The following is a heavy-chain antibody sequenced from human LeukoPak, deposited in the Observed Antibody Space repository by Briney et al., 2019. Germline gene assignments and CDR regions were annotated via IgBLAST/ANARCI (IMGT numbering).Heavy chain of an antibody. CDR1: GFTFSSYA. CDR3: AKDRNPEIDY. CDR2: ISSSSSTI. Sequence: GGSLRLSCAASGFTFSSYAMSWVRQAPGKGLEWVSYISSSSSTIYYADSVKGRFTISRDNAKNSLYLQMNSLRAEDTAVYYCAKDRNPEIDYWGQGTLVAVSS. J-gene: IGHJ4*02. V-gene: IGHV3-48*01. D-gene: IGHD1-14*01.